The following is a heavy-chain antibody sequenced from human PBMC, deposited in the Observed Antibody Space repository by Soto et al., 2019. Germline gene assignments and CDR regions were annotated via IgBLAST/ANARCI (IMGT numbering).Heavy chain of an antibody. CDR1: GGSISSGGYY. CDR3: ARAPESAIAVAGYYGMDV. CDR2: IYYSGST. Sequence: PSETLSLTCTVSGGSISSGGYYWSWIRQHPGKGLEWIGYIYYSGSTYYNPSLKSRVTISVDTSKNQFSLKLSSVTAADTAVYYCARAPESAIAVAGYYGMDVWGQGTTVTVSS. V-gene: IGHV4-31*03. D-gene: IGHD6-19*01. J-gene: IGHJ6*02.